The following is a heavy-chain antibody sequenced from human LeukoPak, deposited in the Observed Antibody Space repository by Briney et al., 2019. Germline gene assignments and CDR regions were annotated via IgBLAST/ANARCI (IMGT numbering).Heavy chain of an antibody. CDR2: ISSRSTYI. V-gene: IGHV3-21*01. CDR1: GFSFSSYT. Sequence: GGSLRLSCAASGFSFSSYTMNWVRQAPGKGLEWVSSISSRSTYIYYADSLKGRFTISRDNAKNSLYLQMNSLRAEDTAVYFCARVGLPAYSNGGLENWGQGTLVTVSS. J-gene: IGHJ4*02. CDR3: ARVGLPAYSNGGLEN. D-gene: IGHD6-19*01.